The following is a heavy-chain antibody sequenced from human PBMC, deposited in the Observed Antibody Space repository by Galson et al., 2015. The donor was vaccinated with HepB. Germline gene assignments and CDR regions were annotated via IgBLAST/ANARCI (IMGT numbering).Heavy chain of an antibody. Sequence: SVKVSCKASGSTFTSHYMHWVRQAPGQGLEWMGKINPSGGSTTYAQKFQGRVTMTRDTSTSTVYMELSSLRSEDTAVYYCARDGDYGGITFDYWGQGTLVTVSS. CDR2: INPSGGST. J-gene: IGHJ4*02. CDR3: ARDGDYGGITFDY. V-gene: IGHV1-46*03. D-gene: IGHD4-23*01. CDR1: GSTFTSHY.